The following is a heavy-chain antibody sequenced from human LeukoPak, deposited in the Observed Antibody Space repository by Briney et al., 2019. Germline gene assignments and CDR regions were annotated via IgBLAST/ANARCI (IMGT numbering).Heavy chain of an antibody. D-gene: IGHD1-1*01. CDR3: ARHETGPYFDY. CDR2: IYHSGST. V-gene: IGHV4-38-2*02. Sequence: PSETLSLTCTVSGYSISSGYYWGWIRQPPGKGLEWIGSIYHSGSTYYNPSLKSRVTISVDTSKNQFSLKLSSVTAADTAIYYCARHETGPYFDYWGQGTLVTVSS. J-gene: IGHJ4*02. CDR1: GYSISSGYY.